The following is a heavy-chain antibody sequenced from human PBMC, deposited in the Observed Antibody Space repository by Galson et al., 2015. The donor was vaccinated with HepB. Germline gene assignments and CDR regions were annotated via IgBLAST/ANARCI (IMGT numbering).Heavy chain of an antibody. CDR2: IWYDGSNK. CDR1: GFTFSSYG. V-gene: IGHV3-33*08. CDR3: ARDLYCSSTSCYAGLYGMDV. D-gene: IGHD2-2*01. Sequence: SLRLSCAASGFTFSSYGMHWVRQAPGKGLEWVAVIWYDGSNKYYADSVKGRFTISRDNSKNTLYLQMNSLRAEDTAVYYCARDLYCSSTSCYAGLYGMDVWGQGTTVTVSS. J-gene: IGHJ6*02.